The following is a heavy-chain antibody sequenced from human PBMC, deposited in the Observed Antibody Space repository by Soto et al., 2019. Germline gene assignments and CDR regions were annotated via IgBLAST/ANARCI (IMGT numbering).Heavy chain of an antibody. V-gene: IGHV3-21*01. Sequence: EVQLVESGGGLVKPGGSLRLSCAASGFTFSSYSMNWVRQAPGKGLEWVSDISTTSSYIYYADSVKGRFTISRDNARNSLYLQMNSLRAEDTAVYYCARAHVVTISAGALDIWGKGTMVTVSS. D-gene: IGHD3-22*01. CDR1: GFTFSSYS. CDR2: ISTTSSYI. CDR3: ARAHVVTISAGALDI. J-gene: IGHJ3*02.